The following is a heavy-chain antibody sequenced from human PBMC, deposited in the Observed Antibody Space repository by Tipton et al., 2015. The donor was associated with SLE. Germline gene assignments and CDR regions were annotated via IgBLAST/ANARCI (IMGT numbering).Heavy chain of an antibody. V-gene: IGHV3-23*01. CDR1: GFTFNNYA. D-gene: IGHD1-1*01. J-gene: IGHJ4*02. CDR2: ISSSGDET. CDR3: AKRASNWYFDY. Sequence: GSLRLSCTASGFTFNNYAMTWVRQAPGKGLEWVSAISSSGDETKYADSVKGRFTISRDNSRNTLYLQMNNLRADDTAVYFCAKRASNWYFDYWGQGNLVTVSS.